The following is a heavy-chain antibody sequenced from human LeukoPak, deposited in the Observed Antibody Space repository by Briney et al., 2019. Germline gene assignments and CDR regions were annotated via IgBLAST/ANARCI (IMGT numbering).Heavy chain of an antibody. D-gene: IGHD6-19*01. CDR2: IYSGGST. CDR3: ARGTLEQWLAFDY. Sequence: GGSLRLSCAASGFTVSSNYMSWVRQAPGKGLEWVSVIYSGGSTYYADSVKGRFTISRDNSKITMYLQMNSLRAEDTAVYYCARGTLEQWLAFDYWGQGTLVTVS. V-gene: IGHV3-53*01. J-gene: IGHJ4*02. CDR1: GFTVSSNY.